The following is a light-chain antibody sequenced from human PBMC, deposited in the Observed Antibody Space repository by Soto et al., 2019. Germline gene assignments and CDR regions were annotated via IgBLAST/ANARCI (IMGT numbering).Light chain of an antibody. CDR1: QRISSW. CDR2: DAS. V-gene: IGKV1-5*01. J-gene: IGKJ1*01. CDR3: QQYNSDTWT. Sequence: DIQMTQSPSTLSASVGDRVTITCRASQRISSWLAWYQQKPGKAPKLLIYDASSLEIGVPSRFSGSGSGTEFTLTISSLQPDDFATYYCQQYNSDTWTFGQGTKVEIK.